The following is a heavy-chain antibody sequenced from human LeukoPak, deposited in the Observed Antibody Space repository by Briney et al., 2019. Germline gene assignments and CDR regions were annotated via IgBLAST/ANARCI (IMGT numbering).Heavy chain of an antibody. CDR2: IYPGDSDT. V-gene: IGHV5-51*01. CDR1: GYSFTTYW. Sequence: GESLKISCRGSGYSFTTYWIGWVRQMPGKGLGWMGFIYPGDSDTRYTPSFQGQVTMSADKSINTAYLQWSSLKASDTAMYYCARRQGCSSTSCPPDYWGQGTLVTVSP. D-gene: IGHD2-2*01. J-gene: IGHJ4*02. CDR3: ARRQGCSSTSCPPDY.